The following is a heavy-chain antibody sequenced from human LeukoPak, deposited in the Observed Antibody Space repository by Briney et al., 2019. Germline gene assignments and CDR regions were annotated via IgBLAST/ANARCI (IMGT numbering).Heavy chain of an antibody. D-gene: IGHD3/OR15-3a*01. CDR3: ARTDWSYFDY. V-gene: IGHV4-34*01. Sequence: SETLSLTCAVYGGSFSGYYWSWIRQPPGKGLGWIGEINHSGSTNYNPSLKSRVTISVDTSKNQFSLKLSSVTAADTAVYYCARTDWSYFDYWGQGTLVTVSS. J-gene: IGHJ4*02. CDR2: INHSGST. CDR1: GGSFSGYY.